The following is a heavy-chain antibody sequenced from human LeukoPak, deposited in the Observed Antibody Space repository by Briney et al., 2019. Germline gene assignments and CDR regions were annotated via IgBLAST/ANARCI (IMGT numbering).Heavy chain of an antibody. J-gene: IGHJ4*02. V-gene: IGHV1-8*01. Sequence: ASVKVSCKASGYTFTSYDINWVRQATGQGLECMGWMNPNSGNTGNAQKFQGRVTMTRNTSISTAYMELSSLRSEDTAVYYCARALYYYDSSGYYYYPFDYWGQGTLVTVSS. CDR1: GYTFTSYD. D-gene: IGHD3-22*01. CDR2: MNPNSGNT. CDR3: ARALYYYDSSGYYYYPFDY.